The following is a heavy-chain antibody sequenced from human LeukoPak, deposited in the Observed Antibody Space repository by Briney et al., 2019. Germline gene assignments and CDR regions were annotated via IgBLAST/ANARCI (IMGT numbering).Heavy chain of an antibody. CDR3: ARKYVDY. D-gene: IGHD2-8*01. CDR1: GFTFSGYA. J-gene: IGHJ4*02. CDR2: IDYDGTVK. Sequence: RTGRSLRLSCAASGFTFSGYAMHWVRQAPGKGLEWVAFIDYDGTVKYYEDSVKGRFTISRDNSKHTVYLQMNSLRTEDTAIYYCARKYVDYWGQGTLVTVSS. V-gene: IGHV3-30*04.